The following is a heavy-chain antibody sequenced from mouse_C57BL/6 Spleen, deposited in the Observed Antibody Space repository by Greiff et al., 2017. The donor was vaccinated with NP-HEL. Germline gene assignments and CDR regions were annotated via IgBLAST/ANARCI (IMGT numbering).Heavy chain of an antibody. CDR1: GYTFTSYW. V-gene: IGHV1-64*01. CDR2: IHPNSGST. Sequence: VQLQQSGAELVKPGASVKLSCKASGYTFTSYWMHWVKQRPGQGLEWIGMIHPNSGSTNYNEKFKSKATLTVDKSSSTAYMQLSSLTSEDSAVYYCARSRDHYAMDYWGQGTSVTVSS. J-gene: IGHJ4*01. CDR3: ARSRDHYAMDY.